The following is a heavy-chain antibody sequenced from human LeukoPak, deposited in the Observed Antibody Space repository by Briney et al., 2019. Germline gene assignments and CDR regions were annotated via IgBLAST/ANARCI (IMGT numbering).Heavy chain of an antibody. CDR2: LYSGGDT. CDR3: AGGVYSSGWLDY. Sequence: GGSLRLSCAGSGFTVSSNFMSWVRQAPGKGLEWVSVLYSGGDTYYADSVKGRFTISRDNSKNTLYLQMNSLRAEDTAVHYCAGGVYSSGWLDYWGQGTLVTVSS. V-gene: IGHV3-66*01. D-gene: IGHD6-19*01. CDR1: GFTVSSNF. J-gene: IGHJ4*02.